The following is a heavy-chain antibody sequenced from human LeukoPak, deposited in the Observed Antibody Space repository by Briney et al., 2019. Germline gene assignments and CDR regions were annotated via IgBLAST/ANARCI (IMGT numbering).Heavy chain of an antibody. D-gene: IGHD6-19*01. CDR2: ISGSGDNT. CDR1: GFSFSSYA. J-gene: IGHJ4*02. CDR3: AKPSRYTTGWFFDF. Sequence: GGSLRLSCAASGFSFSSYAMSWVRQAPGKGLEWVSSISGSGDNTYYAESVKGRFTISRDNSKNTLFLQMNSLRAEDTAVFYCAKPSRYTTGWFFDFWGQGTLVTVSS. V-gene: IGHV3-23*01.